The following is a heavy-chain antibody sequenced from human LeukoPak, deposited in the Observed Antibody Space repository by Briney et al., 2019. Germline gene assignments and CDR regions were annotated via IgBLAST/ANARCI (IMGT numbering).Heavy chain of an antibody. Sequence: PGGSLRLSCAASGFTFSNYWMSWVRQAPGKGLEWVANIKQDGSEKYYVDSVKGRFTISRDNAKNSLYLQMNSLRAEDTAMYYCARDLPPWKFFDYWGQGCLVTVSS. CDR1: GFTFSNYW. J-gene: IGHJ4*02. D-gene: IGHD1-1*01. CDR3: ARDLPPWKFFDY. CDR2: IKQDGSEK. V-gene: IGHV3-7*01.